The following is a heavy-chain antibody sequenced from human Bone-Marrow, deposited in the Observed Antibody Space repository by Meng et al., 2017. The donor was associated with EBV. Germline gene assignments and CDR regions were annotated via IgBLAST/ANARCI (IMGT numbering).Heavy chain of an antibody. V-gene: IGHV4-34*01. CDR1: GGYISGSY. Sequence: WGGGRWRSLWTLALTCAVYGGYISGSYGSWIRQHPGKGLEWIGGINHSVSATYYPSLKSRVTISVDTSKNQFSLKLSSVTAADTAVYYCARSSIEGGFDYWGQGTLVTVSS. CDR3: ARSSIEGGFDY. D-gene: IGHD3-10*01. J-gene: IGHJ4*02. CDR2: INHSVSA.